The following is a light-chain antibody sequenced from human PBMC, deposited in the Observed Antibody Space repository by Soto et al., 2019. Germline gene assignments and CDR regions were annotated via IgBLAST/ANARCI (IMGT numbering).Light chain of an antibody. CDR3: QQYNSYSGFT. J-gene: IGKJ3*01. CDR2: RAS. CDR1: QSISSW. Sequence: DIQMTQSPSTLSASVGDRVTITCRASQSISSWLAWYQQKPGKAPKLLIYRASSLESGGPSRFSGSGSGTESTLTIRSRQPDDFATYYCQQYNSYSGFTLGPGTKVHIK. V-gene: IGKV1-5*03.